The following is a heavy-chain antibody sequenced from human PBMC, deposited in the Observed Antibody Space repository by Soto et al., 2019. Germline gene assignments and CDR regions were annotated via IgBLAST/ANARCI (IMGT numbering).Heavy chain of an antibody. V-gene: IGHV3-21*01. Sequence: EVQVVESGGGLVKPGGSLRLSCAASGFTFSEYSFLWVRQAPGKGLEWLSFIANADNHIFYSDSVKGRFTISRDNAKMSVYLPLNSLRADDSAVYYCARENGHCTDACNRGAFDIWGQGTMVTVSS. CDR1: GFTFSEYS. CDR3: ARENGHCTDACNRGAFDI. J-gene: IGHJ3*02. CDR2: IANADNHI. D-gene: IGHD2-2*01.